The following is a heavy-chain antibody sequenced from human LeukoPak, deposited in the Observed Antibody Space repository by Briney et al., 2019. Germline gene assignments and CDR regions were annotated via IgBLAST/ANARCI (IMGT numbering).Heavy chain of an antibody. V-gene: IGHV3-48*03. CDR3: AKITFGGVIVPLAYYMDV. Sequence: PGGSLRLSCAASGFTFSSYEMNWVRQAPGKGLEWVSYISSSGSTIYYADPVKGRFTISRDNAKNSLYLQMNSLRAEDTAVYYCAKITFGGVIVPLAYYMDVWGKGTTVTISS. J-gene: IGHJ6*04. D-gene: IGHD3-16*02. CDR2: ISSSGSTI. CDR1: GFTFSSYE.